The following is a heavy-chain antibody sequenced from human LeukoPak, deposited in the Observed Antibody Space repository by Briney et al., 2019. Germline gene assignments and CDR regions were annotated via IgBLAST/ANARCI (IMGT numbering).Heavy chain of an antibody. CDR3: AREGAPRAFDI. CDR1: GGSISSYY. J-gene: IGHJ3*02. Sequence: ASETLSLTCTVSGGSISSYYWSWIRQPPGKGLEWIGYIYYSGSTNYNPSLKSRVTISVDTSKNQFPLKLSSVTAADTAVYYCAREGAPRAFDIWGQGTMVTVSS. CDR2: IYYSGST. V-gene: IGHV4-59*01. D-gene: IGHD3-16*01.